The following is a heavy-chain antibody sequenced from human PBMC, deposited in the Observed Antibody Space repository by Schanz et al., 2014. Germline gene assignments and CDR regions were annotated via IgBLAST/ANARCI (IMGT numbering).Heavy chain of an antibody. J-gene: IGHJ4*02. V-gene: IGHV3-74*01. CDR1: GFTFSVYW. Sequence: EVQLVESGGGFVQPGGSLRLSCAASGFTFSVYWMHWVRQPPGEGLVSVSRISGDGTTTSYADSVKGRFTISRDNAKNTVYLQMNSLRDDDTAVYYCAKRFHCSGSHPFDYWGQGTLVTVSS. CDR2: ISGDGTTT. D-gene: IGHD3-10*02. CDR3: AKRFHCSGSHPFDY.